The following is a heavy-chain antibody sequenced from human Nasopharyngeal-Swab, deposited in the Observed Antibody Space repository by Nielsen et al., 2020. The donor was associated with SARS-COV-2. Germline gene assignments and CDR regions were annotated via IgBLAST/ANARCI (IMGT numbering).Heavy chain of an antibody. CDR3: ASLAAAGSLYYYYGMDV. CDR2: IVVGSGNT. CDR1: GFTFSTSA. D-gene: IGHD6-13*01. V-gene: IGHV1-58*01. J-gene: IGHJ6*02. Sequence: SVKVSCKASGFTFSTSAVQWVRQARGQRREWIGWIVVGSGNTNYAQKFQERVTITRDMSTSTAYMELSSLRSEDTAVYYCASLAAAGSLYYYYGMDVWGQGTTVTVSS.